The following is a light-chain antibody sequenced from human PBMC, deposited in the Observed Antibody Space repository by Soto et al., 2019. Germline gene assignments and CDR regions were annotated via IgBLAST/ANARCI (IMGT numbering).Light chain of an antibody. V-gene: IGKV3-15*01. CDR2: GAS. J-gene: IGKJ1*01. Sequence: EIVMTQSPATLSVSPGEGATLSCRTSQSVSSDLAWYQRKPGQAPRLLFSGASARATGIPARFSGSGSGTEFTLTISSLHSQDFAVYYCQQYNSWPPTFGQGTKV. CDR1: QSVSSD. CDR3: QQYNSWPPT.